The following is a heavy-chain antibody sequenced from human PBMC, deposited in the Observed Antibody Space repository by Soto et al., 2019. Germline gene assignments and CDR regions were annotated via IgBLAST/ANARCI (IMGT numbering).Heavy chain of an antibody. D-gene: IGHD5-12*01. V-gene: IGHV1-8*01. CDR3: ARGGYSGYDYDY. J-gene: IGHJ4*02. Sequence: GASVKVSCKASGYTFTRYDINCVRGATGQGLEWMGWMNPNSGNTGYAQKFQGRVTMTRNTSISTAYMELSSLRSEDTAVSYCARGGYSGYDYDYWGQGTLVTVSS. CDR1: GYTFTRYD. CDR2: MNPNSGNT.